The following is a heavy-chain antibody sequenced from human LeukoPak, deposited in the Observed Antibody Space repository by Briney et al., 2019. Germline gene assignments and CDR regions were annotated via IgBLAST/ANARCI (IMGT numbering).Heavy chain of an antibody. CDR2: IIPIFGTA. CDR3: ARDKGGYSSSWLNWFDP. CDR1: GGTFISYA. D-gene: IGHD6-13*01. Sequence: SVTVSCKASGGTFISYAISWVRQAPGQGLEWMGGIIPIFGTANYAQKFQGRVTITADKSTSTAYMELSSLRSEDTAVYYCARDKGGYSSSWLNWFDPWGQGTLVTVSS. J-gene: IGHJ5*02. V-gene: IGHV1-69*06.